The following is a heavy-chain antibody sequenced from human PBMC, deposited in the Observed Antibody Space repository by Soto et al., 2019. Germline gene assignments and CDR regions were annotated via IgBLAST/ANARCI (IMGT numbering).Heavy chain of an antibody. V-gene: IGHV1-8*01. CDR1: GYTFTSYD. CDR2: MNPSTGNT. D-gene: IGHD6-19*01. Sequence: QVQLVQSGAEVKKPGASVKVSCKASGYTFTSYDNIWVRQATGQGLEWMGWMNPSTGNTDSAEKFQGRLTMTRNTSISTVYMELSSLSFEDTAVYYCARGRIIVAGGFDPWGQGTLVTVSS. J-gene: IGHJ5*02. CDR3: ARGRIIVAGGFDP.